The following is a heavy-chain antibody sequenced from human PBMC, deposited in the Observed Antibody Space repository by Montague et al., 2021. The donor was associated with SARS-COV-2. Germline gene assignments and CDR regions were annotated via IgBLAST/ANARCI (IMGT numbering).Heavy chain of an antibody. V-gene: IGHV3-7*01. D-gene: IGHD1-1*01. CDR3: AKNGCAHGSDV. CDR2: IKPDESEK. Sequence: SLRLSCAASGFTFSTIWMSWVRQAPGKGLEWVAHIKPDESEKNYVDSVKGRFSISRDNAKNSLYLQMDNLRAEDTAIYYCAKNGCAHGSDVWGQGTSVSVSS. J-gene: IGHJ6*02. CDR1: GFTFSTIW.